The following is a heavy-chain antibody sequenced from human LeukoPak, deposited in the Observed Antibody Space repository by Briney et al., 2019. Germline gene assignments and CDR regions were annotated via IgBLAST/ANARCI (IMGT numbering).Heavy chain of an antibody. CDR1: GGSISSYY. Sequence: SETLSLTCTVSGGSISSYYWSWIRQPPGKGLEWIGYIYYSGSTNYNPSLKSRVTISVDTSKNQFSLKLSSVTAADTAVYYCARIWISWYRPRNNWFDPWGQGTLVTVSP. J-gene: IGHJ5*02. CDR2: IYYSGST. V-gene: IGHV4-59*08. D-gene: IGHD6-13*01. CDR3: ARIWISWYRPRNNWFDP.